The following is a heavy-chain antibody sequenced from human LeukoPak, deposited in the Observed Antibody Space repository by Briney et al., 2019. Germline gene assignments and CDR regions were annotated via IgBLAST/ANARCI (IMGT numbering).Heavy chain of an antibody. D-gene: IGHD3-22*01. V-gene: IGHV4-59*01. CDR2: IYYSGST. Sequence: PSETLSLTCTVSGVSISSYYWSWIRQPPGKGLEWIGYIYYSGSTNYNPSLKSRVTISVDTSENQFSLKLSSVTAADTAVYYCARDGYYDSSGFLGFSFDIWGQGTMVSVSS. CDR1: GVSISSYY. J-gene: IGHJ3*02. CDR3: ARDGYYDSSGFLGFSFDI.